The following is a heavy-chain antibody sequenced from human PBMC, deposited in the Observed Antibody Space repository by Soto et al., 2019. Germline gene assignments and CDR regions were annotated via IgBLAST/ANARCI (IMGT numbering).Heavy chain of an antibody. D-gene: IGHD2-15*01. Sequence: SEPLSLTCTVSGGSTSSYYWSWFGRPPGKELGWIGYIYYIGSTNYNPPLKSRVTLSLDTPKNQSSLKLSSGTAAETAVYYCARVPVCSGGSCYSGWFAPWGQGTLVTVSS. CDR2: IYYIGST. J-gene: IGHJ5*02. CDR1: GGSTSSYY. CDR3: ARVPVCSGGSCYSGWFAP. V-gene: IGHV4-59*01.